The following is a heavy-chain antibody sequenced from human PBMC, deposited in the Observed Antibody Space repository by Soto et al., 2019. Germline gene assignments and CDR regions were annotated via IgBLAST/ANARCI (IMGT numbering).Heavy chain of an antibody. CDR3: ARAPYQGYESSGFYLV. CDR2: ITSSSGTG. CDR1: GGTFSHYA. V-gene: IGHV1-69*01. J-gene: IGHJ4*02. Sequence: QVQLEQSGTEVKKSGSSVKVSCKASGGTFSHYAFTWVRQTPGQGLEWLGGITSSSGTGNYAQKFQGRVTITAVESTSTVYMELSGLTLEDTVVYFCARAPYQGYESSGFYLVWGQGTLVIVSA. D-gene: IGHD3-22*01.